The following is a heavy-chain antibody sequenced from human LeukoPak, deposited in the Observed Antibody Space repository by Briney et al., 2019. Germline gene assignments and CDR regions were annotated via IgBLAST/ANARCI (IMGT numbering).Heavy chain of an antibody. Sequence: SETLSLTCAVYGGSFSGYYWNWIRQPPGKGLEWNGEINHSGSTNYIPSLKSRVTISVDTSKNQFSLKLSSVTAADTAVYYCARGSKMLGYNWFDPWGQGTLVTVSS. CDR2: INHSGST. D-gene: IGHD1-26*01. CDR1: GGSFSGYY. J-gene: IGHJ5*02. V-gene: IGHV4-34*01. CDR3: ARGSKMLGYNWFDP.